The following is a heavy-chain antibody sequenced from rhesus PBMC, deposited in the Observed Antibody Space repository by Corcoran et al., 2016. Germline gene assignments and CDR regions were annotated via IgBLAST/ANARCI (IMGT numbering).Heavy chain of an antibody. Sequence: EVQLVQSGAEVKRPGESLKISCKTSGYSFTSLWISRLRQMPGEGREWMGAIDPTDSNTRYSPSFQGQVTISSDKSISTAYLQWSSLKASDSATYNCAKGQLGGGLDSWGQGVVVIVSS. CDR3: AKGQLGGGLDS. V-gene: IGHV5-2*01. CDR1: GYSFTSLW. J-gene: IGHJ6*01. D-gene: IGHD3-3*01. CDR2: IDPTDSNT.